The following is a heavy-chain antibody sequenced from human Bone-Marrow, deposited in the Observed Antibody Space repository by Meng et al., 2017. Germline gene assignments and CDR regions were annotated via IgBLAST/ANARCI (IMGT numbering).Heavy chain of an antibody. CDR1: GYSISSGYY. CDR2: IYHSGST. CDR3: ARDLGYYYDSSGYYERDY. D-gene: IGHD3-22*01. V-gene: IGHV4-38-2*02. Sequence: SETLSLTCTVSGYSISSGYYWGWIRQPPGKGLEWIGSIYHSGSTYYNPSLKSRVTISVDTSKNQFSLKLSSVTAADTAVYYCARDLGYYYDSSGYYERDYWGQGTLVTVSS. J-gene: IGHJ4*02.